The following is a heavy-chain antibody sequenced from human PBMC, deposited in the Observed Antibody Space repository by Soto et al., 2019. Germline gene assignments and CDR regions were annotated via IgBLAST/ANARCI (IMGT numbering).Heavy chain of an antibody. V-gene: IGHV1-58*01. J-gene: IGHJ4*02. CDR3: AADQGPYCSGGSCSFEY. D-gene: IGHD2-15*01. Sequence: GASVKVSCKASGFTFPSSGVQWVRQARGQRLEWIGWIVVGSGNTNYAQRFQERVTITRDMSTSTAYMELTGLRFEDTAVYYCAADQGPYCSGGSCSFEYWGQGTLVTVSS. CDR1: GFTFPSSG. CDR2: IVVGSGNT.